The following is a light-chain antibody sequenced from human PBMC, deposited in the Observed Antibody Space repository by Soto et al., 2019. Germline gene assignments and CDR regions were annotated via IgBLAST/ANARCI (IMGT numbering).Light chain of an antibody. Sequence: EIVMTQSPATLSVSPGERATLSCRASQSISSNFAWYQQKPGQTPRLLIYGASNRATGIPARFSGSGSGTDFTLTISSLQSEDFAGYYCQQFRNWPPMSTFGQGTKLESK. CDR3: QQFRNWPPMST. CDR2: GAS. J-gene: IGKJ2*01. V-gene: IGKV3-15*01. CDR1: QSISSN.